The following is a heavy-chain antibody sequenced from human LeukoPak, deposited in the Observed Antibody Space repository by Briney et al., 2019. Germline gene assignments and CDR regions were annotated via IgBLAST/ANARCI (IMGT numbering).Heavy chain of an antibody. CDR2: INHSGST. V-gene: IGHV4-39*07. D-gene: IGHD2-2*01. J-gene: IGHJ4*02. Sequence: SETLSLTCTVSGGSISSSSYYWGWIRQPPGKGLEWIGEINHSGSTNYNPSLKSRVTISVDTSKNQFSLKLSSVTAADTAVYYCARASGFQLLYYFDYWGQGTLVTVSS. CDR1: GGSISSSSYY. CDR3: ARASGFQLLYYFDY.